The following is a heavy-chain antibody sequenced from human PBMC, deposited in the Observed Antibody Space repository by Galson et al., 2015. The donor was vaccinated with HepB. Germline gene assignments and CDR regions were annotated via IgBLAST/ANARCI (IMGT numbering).Heavy chain of an antibody. D-gene: IGHD3-22*01. CDR1: GFTFSSYG. J-gene: IGHJ5*02. CDR2: ISYNRRNK. Sequence: SLRLSCAASGFTFSSYGMHWVRLAPGKGLEWVAVISYNRRNKFYADSVKGRFTISRDNSKNTLYLQMNSLRAEDTAVYYCAKNKYYYESSGYFNWFDPWGQGTLVTVSS. CDR3: AKNKYYYESSGYFNWFDP. V-gene: IGHV3-30*18.